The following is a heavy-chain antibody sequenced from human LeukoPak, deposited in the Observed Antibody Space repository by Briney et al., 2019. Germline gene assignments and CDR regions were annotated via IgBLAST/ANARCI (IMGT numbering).Heavy chain of an antibody. CDR2: IYSAGST. Sequence: GGSLRLSCTVSGFTVSSNSMSWVRQAPGKGLEWVSFIYSAGSTHYSDSVKGRFTISIDNSKNTLYLQMDSLRAEDTAVYYCARRAGAYTHPYDYWGQGTLVTVSS. V-gene: IGHV3-53*01. CDR3: ARRAGAYTHPYDY. D-gene: IGHD3-16*01. CDR1: GFTVSSNS. J-gene: IGHJ4*02.